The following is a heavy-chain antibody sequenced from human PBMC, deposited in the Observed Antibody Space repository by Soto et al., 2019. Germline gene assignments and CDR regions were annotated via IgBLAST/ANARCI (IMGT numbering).Heavy chain of an antibody. Sequence: GESLKISCKGSGYSFTSYWIGWVRQMPGKGLEWRGIIYPGDSDTRYSPSFQGQVTISADKSISTAYLQWSSLKASDTAMYYCARQKGYCSGGSCLYYYGMDVWGQGTTVTVSS. CDR1: GYSFTSYW. CDR3: ARQKGYCSGGSCLYYYGMDV. D-gene: IGHD2-15*01. J-gene: IGHJ6*02. V-gene: IGHV5-51*01. CDR2: IYPGDSDT.